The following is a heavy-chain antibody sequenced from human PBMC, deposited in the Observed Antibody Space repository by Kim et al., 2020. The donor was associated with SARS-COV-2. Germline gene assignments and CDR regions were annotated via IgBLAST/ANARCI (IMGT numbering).Heavy chain of an antibody. D-gene: IGHD1-26*01. Sequence: SLKSRVTISVDTSKNQFSLKLSSVTAADTAVYYCARDLSYSGSYYTAFDIWGQGTMVTVSS. J-gene: IGHJ3*02. CDR3: ARDLSYSGSYYTAFDI. V-gene: IGHV4-59*01.